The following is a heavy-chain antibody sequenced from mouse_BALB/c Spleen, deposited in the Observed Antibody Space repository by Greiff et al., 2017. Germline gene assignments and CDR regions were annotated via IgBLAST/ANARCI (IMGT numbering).Heavy chain of an antibody. CDR1: GFTFTDYY. V-gene: IGHV7-3*02. D-gene: IGHD6-1*01. CDR2: IRNKANGYTT. J-gene: IGHJ3*01. Sequence: EVKLVESGGGLVQPGGSLRLSCATSGFTFTDYYMSWVRQPPGKALEWLGFIRNKANGYTTEYSASVKGRFTISRDNSQSILYLQMNTLRAEDSATYYCARGCQAWFAYWGQGTLVTVSA. CDR3: ARGCQAWFAY.